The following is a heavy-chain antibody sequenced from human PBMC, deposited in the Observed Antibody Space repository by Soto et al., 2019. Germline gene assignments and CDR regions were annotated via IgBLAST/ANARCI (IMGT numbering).Heavy chain of an antibody. CDR1: GGTFSSYA. CDR3: ARGAMANFDY. Sequence: ASVKVSCKASGGTFSSYAISWVRQAPGQGLEWMGGFIAMLGTPTYAKKVQGRATITADESLTSSYLELRSLRSEDTAVYFCARGAMANFDYWGRGTVVTVSS. CDR2: FIAMLGTP. V-gene: IGHV1-69*13. J-gene: IGHJ4*02. D-gene: IGHD5-18*01.